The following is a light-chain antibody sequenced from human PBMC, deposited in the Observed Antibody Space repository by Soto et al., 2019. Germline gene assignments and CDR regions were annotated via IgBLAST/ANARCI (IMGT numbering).Light chain of an antibody. CDR3: LQEYNYTRT. CDR1: QSISSD. CDR2: AAS. Sequence: AIQVTQPTFSLSASVADRVNITCRTSQSISSDLNWYQKKALKDPKILIYAASNLQSGVPSRFSGTGSGTDVNLTIRRLQTEEWATYEGLQEYNYTRTVGPVTRVEIK. J-gene: IGKJ4*02. V-gene: IGKV1-6*01.